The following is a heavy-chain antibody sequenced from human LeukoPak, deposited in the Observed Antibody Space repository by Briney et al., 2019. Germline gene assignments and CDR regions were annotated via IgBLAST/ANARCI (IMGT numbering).Heavy chain of an antibody. V-gene: IGHV3-48*04. CDR1: GFTFSSYS. CDR3: ARSIVPDGTSPFDY. CDR2: ISSSSGSI. Sequence: PGGSLRLSCAASGFTFSSYSMNWVRQAPGKGLEWVSLISSSSGSIYYADSVKGRITISRDNAKNSLYLQMNSLRAEDTAVYYCARSIVPDGTSPFDYWGQGTLVTVSS. D-gene: IGHD6-13*01. J-gene: IGHJ4*02.